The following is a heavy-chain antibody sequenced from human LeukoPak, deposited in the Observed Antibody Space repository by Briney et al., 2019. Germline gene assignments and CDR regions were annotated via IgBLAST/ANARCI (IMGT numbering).Heavy chain of an antibody. CDR1: GFTFSDYY. D-gene: IGHD3-10*01. V-gene: IGHV3-11*01. CDR3: ARAPSSVLLWFGELDV. Sequence: GGSLRLSCAASGFTFSDYYMSWIRQAPGKGLEWVSYISSSGSTIYYADSVKGRFTISRDNAKNSLYLQMNSLRAEDTAVYYCARAPSSVLLWFGELDVWGQGTTVTVSS. J-gene: IGHJ6*02. CDR2: ISSSGSTI.